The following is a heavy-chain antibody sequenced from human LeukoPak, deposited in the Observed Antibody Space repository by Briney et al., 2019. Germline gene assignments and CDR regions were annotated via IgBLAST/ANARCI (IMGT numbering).Heavy chain of an antibody. Sequence: PSETLSLTCAVSGGSISSGGYSWSWIRQPPGKGLEWIGYIYYSGSTYYNPSLKSRVTISVDTSKNQFSLKLSSVTAADTAVYYCARVICSGGSCRFDYWGQGTLVTVSS. CDR2: IYYSGST. V-gene: IGHV4-30-4*07. CDR1: GGSISSGGYS. J-gene: IGHJ4*02. D-gene: IGHD2-15*01. CDR3: ARVICSGGSCRFDY.